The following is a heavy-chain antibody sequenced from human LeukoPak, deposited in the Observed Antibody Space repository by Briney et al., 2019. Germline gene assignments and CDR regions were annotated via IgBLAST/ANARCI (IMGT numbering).Heavy chain of an antibody. CDR3: AITDTYLLLSDWFDP. D-gene: IGHD2-15*01. Sequence: ASVKVSCKASGYTFTSYGMSWVRQAPGQGREWMGWISAYNGNTNYARKLQGRVTMTTDTSTSTAYMQLRSLRSDDTAVYYCAITDTYLLLSDWFDPWGQGTLVTVSS. J-gene: IGHJ5*02. CDR1: GYTFTSYG. CDR2: ISAYNGNT. V-gene: IGHV1-18*01.